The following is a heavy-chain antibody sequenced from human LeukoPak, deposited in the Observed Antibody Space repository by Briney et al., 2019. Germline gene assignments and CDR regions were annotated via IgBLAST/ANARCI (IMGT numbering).Heavy chain of an antibody. J-gene: IGHJ4*02. CDR3: ARDSADYGDYDY. CDR2: INPSGGST. Sequence: ASVKVSCKASGYTFTSYYMHWVRQAPGQGLDWMGIINPSGGSTSYAQKFQGRVTMTRDTSTSTVYMELSSLRSEDTAVYYCARDSADYGDYDYWGQGTLVTVSS. D-gene: IGHD4-17*01. V-gene: IGHV1-46*01. CDR1: GYTFTSYY.